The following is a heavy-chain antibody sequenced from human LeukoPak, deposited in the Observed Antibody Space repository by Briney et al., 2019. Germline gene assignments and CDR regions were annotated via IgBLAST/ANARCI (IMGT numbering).Heavy chain of an antibody. CDR3: AKFKAAAGQYYHYGMDV. V-gene: IGHV3-23*01. CDR1: GFTFSSYA. Sequence: GGSLRLSCAASGFTFSSYAMSWVRQAPGKGLEWVSAIIGSGGSTYYADSVKGRFTISRDNPKNTLYLQMNSLRAEDTAVYYCAKFKAAAGQYYHYGMDVWGQGTTVTVSS. D-gene: IGHD6-13*01. J-gene: IGHJ6*02. CDR2: IIGSGGST.